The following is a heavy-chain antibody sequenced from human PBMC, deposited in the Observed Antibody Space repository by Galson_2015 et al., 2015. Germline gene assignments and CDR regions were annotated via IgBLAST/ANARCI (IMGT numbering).Heavy chain of an antibody. J-gene: IGHJ6*02. CDR2: IDWDDDK. D-gene: IGHD3-16*01. CDR1: GFSLSTSGMC. CDR3: ALTRGTLTAPKAYYCYGMDV. V-gene: IGHV2-70*01. Sequence: PALVKPTQTLTLTCTFSGFSLSTSGMCVSWIRQPPGKALEWLALIDWDDDKYYSTSLKTRLTISKDTSKNQVVLTMTNMDPVDTATYYCALTRGTLTAPKAYYCYGMDVWGQGTTVTVSS.